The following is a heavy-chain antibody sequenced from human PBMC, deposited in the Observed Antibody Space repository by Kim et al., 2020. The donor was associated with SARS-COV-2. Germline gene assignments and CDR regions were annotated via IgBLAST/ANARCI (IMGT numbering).Heavy chain of an antibody. CDR3: ARQDGAAAGTVLAPRDY. CDR1: GYSFTSYW. CDR2: IDPSDSYT. Sequence: GESLKISCKGSGYSFTSYWISWVRQMPGKGLEWMGRIDPSDSYTNYSPSFQGHVTISADKSISTAYLQWSSLKASDTAMYYCARQDGAAAGTVLAPRDYWGQGTLVTVSS. V-gene: IGHV5-10-1*01. J-gene: IGHJ4*02. D-gene: IGHD6-13*01.